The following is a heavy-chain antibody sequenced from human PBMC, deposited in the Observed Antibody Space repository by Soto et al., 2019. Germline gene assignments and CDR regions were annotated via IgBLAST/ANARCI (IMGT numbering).Heavy chain of an antibody. Sequence: EVQILESGGGLVQPGGSLRLPCAASGFTFSSSAMNWVRQAPGKGLEWVSVISGSDGRTYYADSVKGRFTISRDNSKNTLYLDMNSLRAEDTAVYYCAKSLNINWKNWFDPWGQGTLVTVSS. V-gene: IGHV3-23*01. CDR3: AKSLNINWKNWFDP. J-gene: IGHJ5*02. D-gene: IGHD1-1*01. CDR1: GFTFSSSA. CDR2: ISGSDGRT.